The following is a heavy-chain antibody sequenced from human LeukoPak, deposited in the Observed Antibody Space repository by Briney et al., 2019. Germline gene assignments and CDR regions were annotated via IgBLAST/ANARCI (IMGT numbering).Heavy chain of an antibody. Sequence: GGSLRLSCVASGFTFSAFSMNWVRQAPGKGLEWVSSISGTVGYIHDADSLQGRFTISRDNAKNSVYLQMNSLRVEDTAVYYCARWPMTDLTFDVWGQGTMVTVSS. CDR2: ISGTVGYI. V-gene: IGHV3-21*06. CDR1: GFTFSAFS. J-gene: IGHJ3*01. D-gene: IGHD2-21*02. CDR3: ARWPMTDLTFDV.